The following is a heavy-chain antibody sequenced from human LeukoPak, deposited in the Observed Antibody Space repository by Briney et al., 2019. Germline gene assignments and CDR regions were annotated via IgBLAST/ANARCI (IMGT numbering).Heavy chain of an antibody. D-gene: IGHD6-19*01. Sequence: SVKVSCKASGGTFSSYAISWVRQAPGQGLEWMGGIIPIFGTANYAQKFQGRVTITTDESTSTAYMELSSLRSEDTAVYYCARGGGGMTVALFDQWGQGTPVTVSS. CDR2: IIPIFGTA. CDR3: ARGGGGMTVALFDQ. CDR1: GGTFSSYA. V-gene: IGHV1-69*05. J-gene: IGHJ4*02.